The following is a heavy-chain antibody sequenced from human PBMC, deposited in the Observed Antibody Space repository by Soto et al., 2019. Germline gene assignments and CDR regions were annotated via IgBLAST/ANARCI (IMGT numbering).Heavy chain of an antibody. V-gene: IGHV3-23*01. CDR1: GFTFSSYA. J-gene: IGHJ5*02. Sequence: EVQLLESGGGLVQPGGSLRLSCAASGFTFSSYAMTWVRQAPGKGLEWVSDIGGSGDNTYYAGSVKGRFTISRDNSKNTLYLQMNSLRAEDTAIYYCAKGGLWSPPDPWGQGTLVTVSS. CDR3: AKGGLWSPPDP. D-gene: IGHD3-10*01. CDR2: IGGSGDNT.